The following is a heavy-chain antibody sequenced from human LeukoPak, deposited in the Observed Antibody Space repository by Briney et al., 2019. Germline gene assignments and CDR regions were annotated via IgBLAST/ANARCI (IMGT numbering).Heavy chain of an antibody. J-gene: IGHJ6*02. CDR2: INPSGGST. CDR3: ASRSYGMDV. CDR1: GYTFTSYY. Sequence: GASVKVSCTASGYTFTSYYMHWVRQAPGQGLEWMGIINPSGGSTSYAQKFQGRVTMTRDTSTSTVYMELSSLRSEDTAVCYCASRSYGMDVWGQGTTVTVSS. V-gene: IGHV1-46*01.